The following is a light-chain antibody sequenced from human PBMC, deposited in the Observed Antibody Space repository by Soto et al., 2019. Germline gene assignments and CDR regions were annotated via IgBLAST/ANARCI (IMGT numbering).Light chain of an antibody. J-gene: IGKJ5*01. CDR3: QQRSNWPIT. CDR1: QGISRY. V-gene: IGKV3-11*01. Sequence: EIVMAQSPATPSFSPGERATLSCRASQGISRYLAWYQKKPGQDPSTLIYDASNRATGIPARFSGSGSGTDFTLTISRLETEDFAVYYCQQRSNWPITFGQGTRLEIK. CDR2: DAS.